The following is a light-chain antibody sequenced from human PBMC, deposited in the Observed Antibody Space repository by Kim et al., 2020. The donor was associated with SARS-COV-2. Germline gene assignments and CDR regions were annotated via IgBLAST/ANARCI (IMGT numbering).Light chain of an antibody. CDR3: QQYYTFSST. Sequence: SASVGDTVTFTCRASQSISVSLAQYQPDPGHAPMLLSSAVTTLEIGVTSRVSGSGSGSEFTLSILHPQPDAFATYYCQQYYTFSSTFGQGTKLEI. CDR1: QSISVS. J-gene: IGKJ2*01. V-gene: IGKV1-5*01. CDR2: AVT.